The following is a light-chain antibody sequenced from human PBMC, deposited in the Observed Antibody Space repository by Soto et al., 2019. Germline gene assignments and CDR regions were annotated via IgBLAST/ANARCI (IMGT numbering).Light chain of an antibody. J-gene: IGKJ4*01. CDR2: KAS. V-gene: IGKV1-5*03. CDR3: QQFPI. CDR1: QSISSW. Sequence: DIQMTQSPSTLSASVGDRVTITCRASQSISSWLAWYQQKPGKAPKLLIYKASSLESGVPSRFSGSESGTEFTLTITSQQPDDVATYYCQQFPIFGGGTKVEIK.